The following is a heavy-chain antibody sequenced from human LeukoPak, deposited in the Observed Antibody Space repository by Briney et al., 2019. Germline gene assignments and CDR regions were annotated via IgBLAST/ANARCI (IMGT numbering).Heavy chain of an antibody. CDR3: ASSTYNYDYALDV. J-gene: IGHJ6*02. Sequence: GGSLRLSCAASGLTFRNYAMGWVRQAPGKGLEWVSLINDSGRRTYYADSVKGRFTVSRDNSKYTLYLQMNSLRVEDTAVYYCASSTYNYDYALDVWGQGTTVTVSS. D-gene: IGHD5-24*01. V-gene: IGHV3-23*01. CDR2: INDSGRRT. CDR1: GLTFRNYA.